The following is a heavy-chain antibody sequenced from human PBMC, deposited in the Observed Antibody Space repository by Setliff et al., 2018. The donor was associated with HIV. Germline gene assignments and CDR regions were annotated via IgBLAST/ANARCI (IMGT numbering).Heavy chain of an antibody. CDR3: ARNSQKGIQPLLLAS. CDR2: ISHTGNT. V-gene: IGHV4-38-2*02. CDR1: GYSISSGYY. J-gene: IGHJ4*02. D-gene: IGHD1-1*01. Sequence: PSETLSLTCTVSGYSISSGYYWGWIRLPPGKGLEWIGYISHTGNTDSNPSLKSRVTISVDTSKNEFSLRLRSVTVADTATYYCARNSQKGIQPLLLASWGPGTLVTVSS.